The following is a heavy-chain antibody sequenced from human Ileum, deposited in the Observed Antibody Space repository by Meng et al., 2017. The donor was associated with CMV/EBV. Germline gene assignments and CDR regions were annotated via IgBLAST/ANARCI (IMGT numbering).Heavy chain of an antibody. J-gene: IGHJ4*02. CDR2: ISGYNGKG. Sequence: ASVKVSCKTSGYTFSSYAISWVRQAPGQGLGWMGWISGYNGKGKYAQKFQDRFTMTTDTPTTTVYMELRSLRSDDTAVYFCARPSCSSTSCLGYWGQGTLVTVSS. D-gene: IGHD2-2*01. CDR3: ARPSCSSTSCLGY. CDR1: GYTFSSYA. V-gene: IGHV1-18*01.